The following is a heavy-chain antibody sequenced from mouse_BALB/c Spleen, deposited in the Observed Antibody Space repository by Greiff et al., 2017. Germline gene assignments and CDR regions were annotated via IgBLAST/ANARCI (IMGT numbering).Heavy chain of an antibody. J-gene: IGHJ1*01. Sequence: VHLQQSGAELVKPGASVKLSCTASGFNIKDTYMHWVKQRPEQGLEWIGRIDPANGNTKYDPKFQGKATITADTSSNTAYLQLSSLTSEDTAVYYCARGGPSYWYFDVWGAGTTVTVSS. CDR1: GFNIKDTY. CDR2: IDPANGNT. D-gene: IGHD1-1*02. CDR3: ARGGPSYWYFDV. V-gene: IGHV14-3*02.